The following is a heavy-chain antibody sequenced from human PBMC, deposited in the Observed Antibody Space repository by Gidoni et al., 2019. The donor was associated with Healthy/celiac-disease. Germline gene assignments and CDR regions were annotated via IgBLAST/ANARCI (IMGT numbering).Heavy chain of an antibody. J-gene: IGHJ6*02. Sequence: QVQLQQCGAGLLKPSDTLSLTCAVYGGSFSGYYWSWIRQPPGKGLEWIGVINHSGSTNNSPSIKSRVTISVDTSKNQFSPKLSSVTAADTAVYYCARLRVWWSVAATVGSYYYGMDVWGQGTTVTVSS. CDR1: GGSFSGYY. D-gene: IGHD2-15*01. V-gene: IGHV4-34*01. CDR2: INHSGST. CDR3: ARLRVWWSVAATVGSYYYGMDV.